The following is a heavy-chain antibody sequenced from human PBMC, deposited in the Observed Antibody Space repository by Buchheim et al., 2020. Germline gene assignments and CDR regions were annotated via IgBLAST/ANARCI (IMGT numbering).Heavy chain of an antibody. Sequence: QVQLQQWGAGLLKPSETLSLTCTVHGGSFINYYWSWIRQPPGKGLERIGEINHSGRTNYNPSLKRRVTISIDSSENQFSLNLSSVTAADTAVYYCARGDQCSGGSCYRSNYEYHMDVWGEGTT. CDR2: INHSGRT. V-gene: IGHV4-34*01. J-gene: IGHJ6*03. CDR1: GGSFINYY. D-gene: IGHD2-15*01. CDR3: ARGDQCSGGSCYRSNYEYHMDV.